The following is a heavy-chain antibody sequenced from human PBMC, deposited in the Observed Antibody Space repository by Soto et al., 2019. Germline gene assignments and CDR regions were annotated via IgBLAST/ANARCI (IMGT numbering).Heavy chain of an antibody. D-gene: IGHD2-15*01. CDR3: ARGSRDSYPGRRIFDL. CDR1: GFTFSSYA. V-gene: IGHV3-23*01. CDR2: TTDTDGDR. J-gene: IGHJ4*02. Sequence: GGSLRLSCAASGFTFSSYAMSWVRQAPGKGLEWVSTTTDTDGDRKYADSVRGRFTISRDNSKNTLYLQMSSLRAEDSAVYFCARGSRDSYPGRRIFDLWGRGTRVTVSS.